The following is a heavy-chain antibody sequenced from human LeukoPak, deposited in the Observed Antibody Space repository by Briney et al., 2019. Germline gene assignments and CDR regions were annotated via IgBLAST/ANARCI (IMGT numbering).Heavy chain of an antibody. CDR2: MNPNSGNT. V-gene: IGHV1-8*03. Sequence: GASVKVSCKASGGTFSSYAISWVRQATGQGLEWMGWMNPNSGNTGYAQKFQGRVTITRNTSISTAYMELSSLRSEDTAVYYCARAHRIAGYMDVWGKGTTVTVSS. CDR3: ARAHRIAGYMDV. D-gene: IGHD6-13*01. J-gene: IGHJ6*03. CDR1: GGTFSSYA.